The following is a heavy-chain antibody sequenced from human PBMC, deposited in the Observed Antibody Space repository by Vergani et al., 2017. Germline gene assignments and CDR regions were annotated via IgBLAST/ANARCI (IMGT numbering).Heavy chain of an antibody. Sequence: VQLVESGGGLVQPGGSLRLSCTASGFTFSSYSMNWVRQAPGKGLEWVSFVSTGTKSQSYAESVKGRFTISRDSAKNSLYLQMDSLRAEDTAVYYCAREYSSTSGRAFDFWGQGTKVTVSS. V-gene: IGHV3-48*01. CDR3: AREYSSTSGRAFDF. CDR1: GFTFSSYS. J-gene: IGHJ3*01. CDR2: VSTGTKSQ. D-gene: IGHD2-2*01.